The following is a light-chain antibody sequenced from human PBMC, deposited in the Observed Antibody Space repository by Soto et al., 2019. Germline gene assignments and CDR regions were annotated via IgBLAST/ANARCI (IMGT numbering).Light chain of an antibody. CDR2: DAS. Sequence: DIQMTQSPSTLSASVGDRVTITCRASQSISSWLAWYQQKQGKAPKLLIYDASSLESGVPSMFICSGSGTEFAHTISSLQPDDFATYDCQQYNSYSYTFGQGTKLQIK. J-gene: IGKJ2*01. CDR3: QQYNSYSYT. V-gene: IGKV1-5*01. CDR1: QSISSW.